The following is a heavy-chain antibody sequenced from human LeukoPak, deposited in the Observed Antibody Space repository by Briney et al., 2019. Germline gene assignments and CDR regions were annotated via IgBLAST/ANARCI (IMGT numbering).Heavy chain of an antibody. CDR2: IYTSGST. CDR1: GGSISSYY. J-gene: IGHJ4*02. V-gene: IGHV4-4*07. CDR3: ARADPYSGTYYFFDY. D-gene: IGHD1-26*01. Sequence: SETLSLTCTVSGGSISSYYWSWIRQPAGEGLEWIGRIYTSGSTNYNPSLKSRVAISIDTSKNQFSLKLSSVTAADTAVYYCARADPYSGTYYFFDYWGQGTLVTVSS.